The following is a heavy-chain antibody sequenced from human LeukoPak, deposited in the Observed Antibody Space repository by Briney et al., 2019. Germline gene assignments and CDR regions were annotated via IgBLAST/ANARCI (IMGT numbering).Heavy chain of an antibody. Sequence: SGGSLRLSCAASGFTFSDYFMSWIRQAPGKGLEWVSYISSSGNTKYYADSVKGRFTISRDNANYSLFLQMNSLRAEDTAVYYCARGDRDYIYDYWGQGTLVTVSS. J-gene: IGHJ4*02. CDR3: ARGDRDYIYDY. CDR2: ISSSGNTK. D-gene: IGHD4-11*01. CDR1: GFTFSDYF. V-gene: IGHV3-11*01.